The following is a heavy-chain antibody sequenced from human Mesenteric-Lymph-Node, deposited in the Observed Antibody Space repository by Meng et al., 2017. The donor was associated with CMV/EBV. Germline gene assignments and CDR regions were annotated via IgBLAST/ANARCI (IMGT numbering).Heavy chain of an antibody. Sequence: SETLSLTCTVSGDSISSFSSHWVWIRQSPGKGLEWIGSLYYSGTAYYNPSLKSRVTISVDTSKNQFSLKLSSVTAADTAVYYCARFSYGDYVWFDPWGQGTLVTVSS. CDR3: ARFSYGDYVWFDP. CDR1: GDSISSFSSH. CDR2: LYYSGTA. J-gene: IGHJ5*02. V-gene: IGHV4-39*07. D-gene: IGHD4-17*01.